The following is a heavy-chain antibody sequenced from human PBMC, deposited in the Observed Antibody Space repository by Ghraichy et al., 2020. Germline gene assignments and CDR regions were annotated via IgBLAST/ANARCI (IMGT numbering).Heavy chain of an antibody. Sequence: SETLSLTCAVSGGSISSSNWWSWVRQPPGKGLEWIGEIYHSGSTNYNPSLKSRVTISVDKSKNQFSLKLSSVTAADTAVYYCARSSPLASAARPLDYWGQGTLVTVSS. J-gene: IGHJ4*02. V-gene: IGHV4-4*02. CDR3: ARSSPLASAARPLDY. D-gene: IGHD6-6*01. CDR2: IYHSGST. CDR1: GGSISSSNW.